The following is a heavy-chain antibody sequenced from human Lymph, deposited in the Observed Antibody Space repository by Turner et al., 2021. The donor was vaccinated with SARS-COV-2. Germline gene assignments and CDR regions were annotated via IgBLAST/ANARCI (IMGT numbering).Heavy chain of an antibody. V-gene: IGHV3-53*02. CDR3: ARDLGTYGMDV. J-gene: IGHJ6*02. D-gene: IGHD6-13*01. Sequence: EVQLVETGGGLIQHGGSLRLSCAASGIIVSRNYMNWVRQAPGKGLEWVSVIYSGGTTYYADSVKGRFTISRDNSKNTLYLQMNSLRVDDTAVYYCARDLGTYGMDVWGQGTTVTVSS. CDR2: IYSGGTT. CDR1: GIIVSRNY.